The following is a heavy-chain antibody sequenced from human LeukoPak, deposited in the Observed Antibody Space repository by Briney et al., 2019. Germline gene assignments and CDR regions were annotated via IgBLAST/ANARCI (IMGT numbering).Heavy chain of an antibody. V-gene: IGHV5-51*01. D-gene: IGHD2-2*01. CDR3: ARGVVPAADWFDP. Sequence: GESLKISCKGSGYSFTSYWIGWVRQMPGKGLEWMGIIYPGDSDTRYSPSFQGRVTISADKSISTAYLQWSSLKASDTAMYYCARGVVPAADWFDPWGQGTLVTVSS. CDR2: IYPGDSDT. J-gene: IGHJ5*02. CDR1: GYSFTSYW.